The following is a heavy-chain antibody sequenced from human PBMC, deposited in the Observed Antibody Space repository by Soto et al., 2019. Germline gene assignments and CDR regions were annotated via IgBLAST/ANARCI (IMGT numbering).Heavy chain of an antibody. J-gene: IGHJ4*02. CDR3: AKDQYSSPGY. CDR1: GFTFSSDG. Sequence: GGSLRLSCAASGFTFSSDGMHWVRQAPGKGLEWVAVISYDGSNKYYADSVKGRFTISRDNSKNTLYLQMNSLRAEDTAVYYCAKDQYSSPGYWGQGTLVTVSS. D-gene: IGHD6-6*01. V-gene: IGHV3-30*18. CDR2: ISYDGSNK.